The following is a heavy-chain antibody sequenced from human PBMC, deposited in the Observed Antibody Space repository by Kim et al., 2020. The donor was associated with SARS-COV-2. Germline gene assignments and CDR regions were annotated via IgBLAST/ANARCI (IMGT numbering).Heavy chain of an antibody. V-gene: IGHV3-23*01. Sequence: GGSLRLSCAASEFTFHNYLMSWVRQAPGKGLEWVSSVRGGGAVTEYADSVKGRFTISRDNSKNMLYLQMNSLRPEDTAVYYCAKASLSYSNDALDVWGQGTLVTVSS. CDR1: EFTFHNYL. D-gene: IGHD5-18*01. CDR3: AKASLSYSNDALDV. CDR2: VRGGGAVT. J-gene: IGHJ3*01.